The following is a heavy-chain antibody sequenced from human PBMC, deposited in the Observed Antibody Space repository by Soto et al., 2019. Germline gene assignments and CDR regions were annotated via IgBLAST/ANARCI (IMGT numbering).Heavy chain of an antibody. CDR3: ASRRPEGYYGMDV. V-gene: IGHV1-69*13. CDR2: IIPIFGTA. Sequence: SVKVSCKAPGGTFSSYAISWVRQAPGQGLEWMGGIIPIFGTANYAQKFQGRVTITADESTSTAYMELSSLRSEDTAVYYCASRRPEGYYGMDVWGQGTTVTVSS. CDR1: GGTFSSYA. J-gene: IGHJ6*02.